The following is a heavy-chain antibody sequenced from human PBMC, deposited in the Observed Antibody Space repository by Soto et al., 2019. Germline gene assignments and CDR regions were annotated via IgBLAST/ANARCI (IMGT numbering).Heavy chain of an antibody. CDR2: IKSKTDGGTT. CDR3: TTDYDYIWGSYTYDY. J-gene: IGHJ4*02. Sequence: GGSLRLSCAASGFTFSNAWMSWVRQAPGKGLEWVGRIKSKTDGGTTDYAAPVKGRFTISRDDSKNTLYLQMNSLKTEDTAVYYCTTDYDYIWGSYTYDYWGQGTLVTVSS. D-gene: IGHD3-16*01. CDR1: GFTFSNAW. V-gene: IGHV3-15*01.